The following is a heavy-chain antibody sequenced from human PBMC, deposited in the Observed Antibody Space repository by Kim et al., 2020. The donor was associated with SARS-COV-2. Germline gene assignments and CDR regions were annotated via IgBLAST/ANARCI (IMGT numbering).Heavy chain of an antibody. Sequence: GGSLRLSCAASGFSFATYAMSWVRQAPGKGLEWVSAVNGNTGTGGHSGRTYYADSVKGRFTISRDDSKNTLFLQMDSLRGDDPAVYYCTKVFEVGLEWLRPFDFWGQGTLVAVSS. J-gene: IGHJ4*02. CDR1: GFSFATYA. V-gene: IGHV3-23*01. CDR3: TKVFEVGLEWLRPFDF. D-gene: IGHD5-12*01. CDR2: VNGNTGTGGHSGRT.